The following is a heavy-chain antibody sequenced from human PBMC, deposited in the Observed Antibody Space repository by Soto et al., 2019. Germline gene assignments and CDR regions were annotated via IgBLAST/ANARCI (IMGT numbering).Heavy chain of an antibody. D-gene: IGHD4-17*01. Sequence: GASVKVSCKASGYTFTSYAISWVRQAPGQGLEWMGWITAYNGNTNYAQKLQGRVTMTTDTSTSTAYMELRSLRSDDTAVYYCARDPDYGDYGGRPDYYYYMDVWGKGTTVTVSS. CDR2: ITAYNGNT. J-gene: IGHJ6*03. V-gene: IGHV1-18*01. CDR1: GYTFTSYA. CDR3: ARDPDYGDYGGRPDYYYYMDV.